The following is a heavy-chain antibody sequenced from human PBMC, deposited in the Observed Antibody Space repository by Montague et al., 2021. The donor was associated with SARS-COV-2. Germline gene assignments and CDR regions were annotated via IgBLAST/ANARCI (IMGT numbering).Heavy chain of an antibody. Sequence: SETLSLTCSVSGGSISSSYWSWIRQPPGKGLEWIGYIYHYGSAKYNPSLKSRVTISVDTSKNQFSLKLSSVTAVDTAVYYCARHMGHVLVSVTGANWFDPWGQGTLVTVSS. J-gene: IGHJ5*02. CDR1: GGSISSSY. CDR2: IYHYGSA. CDR3: ARHMGHVLVSVTGANWFDP. V-gene: IGHV4-59*08. D-gene: IGHD5/OR15-5a*01.